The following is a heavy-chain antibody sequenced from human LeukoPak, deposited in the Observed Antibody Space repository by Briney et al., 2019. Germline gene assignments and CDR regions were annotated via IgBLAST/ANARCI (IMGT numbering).Heavy chain of an antibody. V-gene: IGHV3-73*01. CDR1: GFIFSRSA. CDR3: TKPFDI. J-gene: IGHJ3*02. Sequence: GGSLRLSCAASGFIFSRSAMHWVRQPSGKGLEWVGRIRGKSNSYATEYAASVKGRFTISRDDSKNTAYLQMNSLKSEDTAVYYCTKPFDIWGQGTMVTVSS. CDR2: IRGKSNSYAT.